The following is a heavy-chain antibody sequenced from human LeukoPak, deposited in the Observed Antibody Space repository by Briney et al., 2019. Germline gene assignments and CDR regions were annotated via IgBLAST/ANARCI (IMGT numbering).Heavy chain of an antibody. CDR1: GFTFSSYS. CDR3: AVSNWMDP. V-gene: IGHV3-48*01. Sequence: GGFLRLSCAASGFTFSSYSMNWVRQAPGKGLEWVSYISSSSSTIYYADSVKDRFTISRDNAKNSLYLQMNSLRAEDTAVYYCAVSNWMDPWGQGTLVTVSS. CDR2: ISSSSSTI. J-gene: IGHJ5*02.